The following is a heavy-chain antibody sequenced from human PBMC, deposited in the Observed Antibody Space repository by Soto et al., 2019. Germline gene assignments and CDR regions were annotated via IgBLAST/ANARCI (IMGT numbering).Heavy chain of an antibody. V-gene: IGHV6-1*01. J-gene: IGHJ4*02. CDR2: TYYRSKWYN. Sequence: SQTLSLTCAISGDSVSSNSAAWNWFRQSPSRGLEWLGRTYYRSKWYNDYAVSVKSRITINPDTSRNLFSLQLNSVTPEDTAVYYCARMVGREADSWGQGTLVTVSS. CDR1: GDSVSSNSAA. CDR3: ARMVGREADS. D-gene: IGHD2-15*01.